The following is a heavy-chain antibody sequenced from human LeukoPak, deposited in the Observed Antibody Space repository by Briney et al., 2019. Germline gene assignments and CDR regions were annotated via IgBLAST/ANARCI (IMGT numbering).Heavy chain of an antibody. CDR3: ARNSPSAAGTFYFDY. CDR2: INPSGGST. CDR1: GYTFTSYY. Sequence: ASVKVSCKASGYTFTSYYMHWVRQAPGQGLEWMGIINPSGGSTSYAQKLQGRVTMTRDTSTSTVYMELSSLRSEDTAVYYCARNSPSAAGTFYFDYWGQGTLVTVSS. D-gene: IGHD6-13*01. J-gene: IGHJ4*02. V-gene: IGHV1-46*01.